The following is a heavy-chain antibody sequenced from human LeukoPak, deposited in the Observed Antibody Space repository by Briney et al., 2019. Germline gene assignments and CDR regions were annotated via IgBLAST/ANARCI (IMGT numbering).Heavy chain of an antibody. Sequence: GGSLRLSCAASGFTFSDYYMSWIRQAPGKGLVWVSRINSDGSSTGYADSVKGRFTISRDNAKNTLYLQMNSLRAEDTAVYYCASGNGDYGGHWGQGTLVTVSS. CDR2: INSDGSST. V-gene: IGHV3-74*01. CDR1: GFTFSDYY. J-gene: IGHJ4*02. CDR3: ASGNGDYGGH. D-gene: IGHD4-17*01.